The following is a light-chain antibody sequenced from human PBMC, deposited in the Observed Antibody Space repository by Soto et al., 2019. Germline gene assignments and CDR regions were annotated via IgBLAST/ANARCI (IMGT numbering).Light chain of an antibody. CDR1: QSIATY. V-gene: IGKV1-39*01. CDR2: TAS. Sequence: DIQITQSPSSLSSSVGDRVTITCLSSQSIATYLNWYQQKPGKAPVLLIYTASNLKSGVPSRFSGSGSGTDFTLNISGLQPEDFATYYCQQSYGPPFTFGGGTKVDIK. CDR3: QQSYGPPFT. J-gene: IGKJ4*01.